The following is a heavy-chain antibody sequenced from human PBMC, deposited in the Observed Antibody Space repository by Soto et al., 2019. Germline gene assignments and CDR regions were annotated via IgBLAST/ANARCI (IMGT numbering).Heavy chain of an antibody. Sequence: TSETLSLTCAVSSGSSDNVYWWSWVRQSPGKGLEWIGETSHDGVTNYNPSLEGRVTISIDKSKNQFYLDLNSVTAADTAMYYCATLSWRNRPAYWGQGTLVTVSS. CDR1: SGSSDNVYW. D-gene: IGHD5-12*01. V-gene: IGHV4-4*02. CDR3: ATLSWRNRPAY. CDR2: TSHDGVT. J-gene: IGHJ4*02.